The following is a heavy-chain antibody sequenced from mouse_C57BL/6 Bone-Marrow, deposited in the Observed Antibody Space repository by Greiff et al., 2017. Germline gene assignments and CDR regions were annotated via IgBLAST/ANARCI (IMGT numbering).Heavy chain of an antibody. Sequence: EVQLVESGGGLVQSGRSLRLSCATSGFTFSDFYMEWVRQAPGKGLEWIAASRNKANDYTTEYSASVKGRFIVSRDTSQSILYLQMNALRAEDTAIYDCARDAGGYAMDYWGQGTSVTVSS. V-gene: IGHV7-1*01. CDR1: GFTFSDFY. J-gene: IGHJ4*01. CDR2: SRNKANDYTT. CDR3: ARDAGGYAMDY.